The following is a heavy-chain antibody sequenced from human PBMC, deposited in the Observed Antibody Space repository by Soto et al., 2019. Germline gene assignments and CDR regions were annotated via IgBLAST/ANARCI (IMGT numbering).Heavy chain of an antibody. CDR3: TRGPVYCGGDGWGGGYYYYGMDV. CDR1: GFTFGDYA. J-gene: IGHJ6*02. V-gene: IGHV3-49*03. Sequence: GGSLRLSCTASGFTFGDYAMSWFRQAPGKGLEWVGFIRSKAYGGTTEYAASMKGRFTISRDDSKSIAHLQMNSLKTEDTAVYYCTRGPVYCGGDGWGGGYYYYGMDVWGQGTTVTVSS. D-gene: IGHD2-21*02. CDR2: IRSKAYGGTT.